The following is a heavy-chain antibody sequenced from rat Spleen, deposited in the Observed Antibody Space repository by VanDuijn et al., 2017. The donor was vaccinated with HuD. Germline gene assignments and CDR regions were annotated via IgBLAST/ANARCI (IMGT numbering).Heavy chain of an antibody. J-gene: IGHJ3*01. Sequence: EVQLVESGGGLVQPGRSLKLSCVASGFTINNYWMTWIRQAPGKGLEWVASISYDGGSTYYRDSVKGRFTISRDNAKTTLYLQMDSLRSEDTATYYCTTHEDGGYPFTHWGQGALVTVSS. CDR1: GFTINNYW. CDR3: TTHEDGGYPFTH. CDR2: ISYDGGST. V-gene: IGHV5-31*01. D-gene: IGHD1-11*01.